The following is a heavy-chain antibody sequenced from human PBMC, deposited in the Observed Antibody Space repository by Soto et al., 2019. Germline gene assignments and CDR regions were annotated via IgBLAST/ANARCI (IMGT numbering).Heavy chain of an antibody. J-gene: IGHJ4*01. CDR3: ARSLSRWDLLWAVAHY. Sequence: QITLKESGPTLVKPTQTLTLTCTVSGFSLSTSGVGVGWIRRPPGKAQEWLALIYWDDDKSHSPSPKSRLTITTDTSNNQEFLTRTNTDPVDTTTSNSARSLSRWDLLWAVAHYSGHGPLVTVSS. D-gene: IGHD1-26*01. V-gene: IGHV2-5*02. CDR2: IYWDDDK. CDR1: GFSLSTSGVG.